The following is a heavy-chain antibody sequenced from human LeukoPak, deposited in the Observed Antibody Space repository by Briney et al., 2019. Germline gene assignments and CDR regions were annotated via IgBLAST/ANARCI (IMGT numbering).Heavy chain of an antibody. Sequence: SVKVSCKASGGTFSSYAISWVRQAPGQGLEWMGGIIPIFGTANYAQKFQGRVTITADKSTSTAYMELSSLRSEDTAVCYCARPGGYSSGWYWFDPWGQGTLVTVSS. J-gene: IGHJ5*02. CDR3: ARPGGYSSGWYWFDP. CDR1: GGTFSSYA. D-gene: IGHD6-19*01. CDR2: IIPIFGTA. V-gene: IGHV1-69*06.